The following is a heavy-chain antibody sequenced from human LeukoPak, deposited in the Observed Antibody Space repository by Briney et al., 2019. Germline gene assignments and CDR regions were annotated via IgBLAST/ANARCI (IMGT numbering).Heavy chain of an antibody. J-gene: IGHJ6*02. CDR3: ASTPIPLYYYYGMDV. Sequence: SVKVSCKASGGTFSSYAISWVRQAPGQGLEWMGRIIPILGIANYAQKFQGRVTITADKSTSTAYVELSSLRTEDTAVYYCASTPIPLYYYYGMDVWGQGTTVTVSS. CDR2: IIPILGIA. CDR1: GGTFSSYA. V-gene: IGHV1-69*04.